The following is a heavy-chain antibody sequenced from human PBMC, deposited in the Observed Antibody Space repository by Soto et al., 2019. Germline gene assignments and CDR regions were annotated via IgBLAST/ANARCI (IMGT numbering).Heavy chain of an antibody. CDR1: GFTFSSYG. D-gene: IGHD2-2*01. V-gene: IGHV3-30*18. Sequence: VQLAESGGGVVQPGRSLRLSCVASGFTFSSYGMTWVRQAPGKGLEWVAVISNDGSYDFYADSVKGRFTISRDNSKNTLLLQMNSLKPEDTALYFCVKGRGANCRDPTCYMSDSWGQGERVTVS. CDR2: ISNDGSYD. CDR3: VKGRGANCRDPTCYMSDS. J-gene: IGHJ4*02.